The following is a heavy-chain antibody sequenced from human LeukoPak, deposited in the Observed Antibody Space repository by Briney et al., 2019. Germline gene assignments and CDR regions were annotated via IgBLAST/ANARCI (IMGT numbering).Heavy chain of an antibody. Sequence: SETLSLTCAVYGGSFSGYYWSGIRQPPGKGLEWIGEINHSGSTNYNPSLKSRVTISVDTSKNQFSLKLSSVTAADTAVYYCASTLQGDADYWGQGTLVTVSS. D-gene: IGHD2-21*02. CDR3: ASTLQGDADY. CDR2: INHSGST. CDR1: GGSFSGYY. J-gene: IGHJ4*02. V-gene: IGHV4-34*01.